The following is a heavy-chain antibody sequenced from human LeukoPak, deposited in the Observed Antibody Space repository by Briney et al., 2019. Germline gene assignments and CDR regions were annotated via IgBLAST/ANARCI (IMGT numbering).Heavy chain of an antibody. CDR3: AKDIGLLLRYFGWLTPG. D-gene: IGHD3-9*01. CDR1: GFTFSSYG. J-gene: IGHJ4*02. Sequence: PGGSLRLSCAASGFTFSSYGMHWVRQAPGKGLEWVAVILYDGSNKYYADSVKGRFTISRDNSKNTLYLQMNSLRAEDTAVYYCAKDIGLLLRYFGWLTPGGGQGTLVTVSS. V-gene: IGHV3-30*18. CDR2: ILYDGSNK.